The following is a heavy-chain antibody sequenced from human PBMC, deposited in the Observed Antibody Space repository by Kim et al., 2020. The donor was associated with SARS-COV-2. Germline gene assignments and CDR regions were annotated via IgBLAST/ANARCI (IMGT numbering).Heavy chain of an antibody. Sequence: GGSLRLSCAASGFTFSSYAMHWVRQAPGKGLEWVAVISYDGSNTYYADSVKGRFTISRDNSKNTLYLQMNSLRAEDTAVYYCAREGYYGDYDVWVWGMDVWGQGTTVTVSS. CDR1: GFTFSSYA. V-gene: IGHV3-30*04. CDR2: ISYDGSNT. J-gene: IGHJ6*02. CDR3: AREGYYGDYDVWVWGMDV. D-gene: IGHD4-17*01.